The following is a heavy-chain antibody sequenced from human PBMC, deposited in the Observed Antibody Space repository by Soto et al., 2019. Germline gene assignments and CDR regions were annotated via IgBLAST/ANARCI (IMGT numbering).Heavy chain of an antibody. J-gene: IGHJ4*02. CDR1: GFTFSTYS. CDR3: ARGGRSRGRYGAIDY. Sequence: EVQLVESGGGLVKPGGSLRLSCAASGFTFSTYSMNWVRQAPGKGLEWVSSISSTSTYIYYADSVKGRCTISRDNAKNSLNQQMNSRRAENPTMYSRARGGRSRGRYGAIDYWTQGTLVTVSS. V-gene: IGHV3-21*01. CDR2: ISSTSTYI. D-gene: IGHD6-19*01.